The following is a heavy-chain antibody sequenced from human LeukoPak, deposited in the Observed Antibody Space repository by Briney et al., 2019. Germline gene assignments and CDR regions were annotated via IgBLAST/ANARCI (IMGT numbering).Heavy chain of an antibody. CDR1: GFTFSNYG. Sequence: PGGSLRLSCAASGFTFSNYGMHWVRQAPGKGLEWVAFIRYAGSNKYYADSVKGRFTISRDNSKNTLYLQMDSLRAEDTAVYYCAKDYGSGSYFCWGQGTLVTVSS. CDR3: AKDYGSGSYFC. D-gene: IGHD3-10*01. V-gene: IGHV3-30*02. J-gene: IGHJ4*02. CDR2: IRYAGSNK.